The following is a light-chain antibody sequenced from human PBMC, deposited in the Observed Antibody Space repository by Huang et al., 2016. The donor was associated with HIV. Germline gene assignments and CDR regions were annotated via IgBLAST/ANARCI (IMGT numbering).Light chain of an antibody. CDR2: AAT. J-gene: IGKJ2*01. Sequence: AIQMTQSPSSLSESVGDRVTITCRASQGIRNDLGWYQQKPGKPPKLLLYAATSLQSGVPSRFSGSGYDTNFTLTISGLQPEDFATYFCLQDYNFPYTFGQGTEVE. CDR1: QGIRND. V-gene: IGKV1-6*01. CDR3: LQDYNFPYT.